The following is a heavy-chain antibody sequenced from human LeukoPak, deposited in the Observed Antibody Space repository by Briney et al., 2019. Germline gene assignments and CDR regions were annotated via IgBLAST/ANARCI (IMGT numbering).Heavy chain of an antibody. V-gene: IGHV3-48*03. J-gene: IGHJ4*02. D-gene: IGHD4/OR15-4a*01. Sequence: GGSLRLSCAASGFTFSNYEMNWVRQAPGKGLEWVSYISSSGSTIYYADSVKGRLTISRDNAKNSLYLQMNSLRAEDTAVYYCARKGAFFDYWGQGTLVTVSS. CDR3: ARKGAFFDY. CDR2: ISSSGSTI. CDR1: GFTFSNYE.